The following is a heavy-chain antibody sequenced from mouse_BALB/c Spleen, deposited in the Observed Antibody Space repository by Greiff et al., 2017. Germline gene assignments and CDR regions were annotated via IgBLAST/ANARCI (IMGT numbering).Heavy chain of an antibody. Sequence: VQLQQSGPELVKPGASVKMSCKASGYTFTSYVMHWVKQKPGQGLEWIGYINPYNDGTKYNEKFKGKATLTSDKSSSTAYMELSSLTSEDSAVYYCARGEGSGSYAMDYWGQGTSVTVSS. CDR1: GYTFTSYV. J-gene: IGHJ4*01. V-gene: IGHV1-14*01. D-gene: IGHD3-1*01. CDR3: ARGEGSGSYAMDY. CDR2: INPYNDGT.